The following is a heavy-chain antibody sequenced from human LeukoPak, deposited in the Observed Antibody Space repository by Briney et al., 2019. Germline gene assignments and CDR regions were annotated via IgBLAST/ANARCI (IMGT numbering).Heavy chain of an antibody. CDR1: GGSISSGDYY. Sequence: SQTLSLTCTVSGGSISSGDYYWSWIRQPPGKGLEWIGYIYYSGSTYYNPSLKSRVTISVDTSKNQFSLKLSSVTAADTAVYYCARDIVVVPAAHYYYGMDVWGQGTTVTASS. D-gene: IGHD2-2*01. J-gene: IGHJ6*02. V-gene: IGHV4-30-4*01. CDR2: IYYSGST. CDR3: ARDIVVVPAAHYYYGMDV.